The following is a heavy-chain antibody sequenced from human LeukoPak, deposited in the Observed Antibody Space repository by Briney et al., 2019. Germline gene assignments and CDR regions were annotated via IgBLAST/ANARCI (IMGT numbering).Heavy chain of an antibody. CDR1: GYTFTSYD. J-gene: IGHJ4*02. CDR3: ARGPPNWGYDY. D-gene: IGHD7-27*01. Sequence: ASVKVSCKASGYTFTSYDFSWVRQATGQRPEWMGWMSPNSGDTGYAQKFQDRVTMTRNTSISTAYMELSSLRSDDTAAYYCARGPPNWGYDYWGPGTLVTVSS. V-gene: IGHV1-8*01. CDR2: MSPNSGDT.